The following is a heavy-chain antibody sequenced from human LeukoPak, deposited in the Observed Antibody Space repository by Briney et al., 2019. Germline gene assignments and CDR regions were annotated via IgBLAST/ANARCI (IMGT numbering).Heavy chain of an antibody. CDR1: GFTFSSYG. D-gene: IGHD2-2*01. J-gene: IGHJ4*02. V-gene: IGHV3-23*01. Sequence: GGSLRLSCAASGFTFSSYGMHWVRQAPGKGLEWVSAISGSGGSTYYADSVKGRFTISRDNSKNTLYLQMNSLRAEDTAVYYCAKGVYCSSTSCPGVTGTNGLLDYWGQGTLVTVSS. CDR2: ISGSGGST. CDR3: AKGVYCSSTSCPGVTGTNGLLDY.